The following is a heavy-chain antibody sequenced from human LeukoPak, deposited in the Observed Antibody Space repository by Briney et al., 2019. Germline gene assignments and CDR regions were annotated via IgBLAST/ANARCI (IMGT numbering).Heavy chain of an antibody. CDR3: ARGIFWSGYSLEY. D-gene: IGHD3-3*01. CDR2: IYHSGST. CDR1: GGSIGSAGYY. V-gene: IGHV4-30-2*01. Sequence: SETLSLTCTVSGGSIGSAGYYWSWIRQPPRKGLEWIGYIYHSGSTYYNPSLQSRVTISIDKSKNQFSLKLSSVTAADTAVYFCARGIFWSGYSLEYWGQGTLVTVSS. J-gene: IGHJ4*02.